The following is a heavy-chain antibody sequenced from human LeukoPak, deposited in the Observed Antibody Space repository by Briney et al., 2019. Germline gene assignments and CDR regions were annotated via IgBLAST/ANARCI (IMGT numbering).Heavy chain of an antibody. J-gene: IGHJ4*02. CDR1: GFTFSSYA. CDR2: ISNSGEST. V-gene: IGHV3-23*01. Sequence: GGSLRLSCAASGFTFSSYAMNWVRQAPGKGLEWVSTISNSGESTYYADSVKGRFTISRDNSKNTLYLQMNSLRAEDTAVYYCARTSSSASIDYWGQGTLVTVSS. CDR3: ARTSSSASIDY. D-gene: IGHD6-6*01.